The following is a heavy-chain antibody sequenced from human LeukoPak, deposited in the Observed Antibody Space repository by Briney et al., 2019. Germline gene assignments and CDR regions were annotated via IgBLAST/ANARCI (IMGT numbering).Heavy chain of an antibody. D-gene: IGHD3-10*01. CDR1: GFTFSRHG. Sequence: GGTLRLSCAASGFTFSRHGMNWVRQAPGKGLEWVSGISPNGVITYYADSVKGRFTISRDNAKNSLYLQMNSLRAEDTAVYYCAKRMGYYYGSGSYPDYWGQGTLVTVSS. CDR3: AKRMGYYYGSGSYPDY. CDR2: ISPNGVIT. J-gene: IGHJ4*02. V-gene: IGHV3-23*01.